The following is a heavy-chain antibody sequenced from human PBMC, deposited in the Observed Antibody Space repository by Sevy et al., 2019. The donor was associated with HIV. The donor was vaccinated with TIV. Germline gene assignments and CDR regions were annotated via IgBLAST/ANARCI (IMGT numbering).Heavy chain of an antibody. J-gene: IGHJ6*01. D-gene: IGHD3-16*01. CDR3: VRAPQGGRFQGYYYFYGMDV. Sequence: GGSLRLSCATSDFSVTSYHMGWVRQAPGKGLEWVSIFYNGGGAFYADSVRGRFSISRDTSSNTVFLQMNSLRVEDSAIYYCVRAPQGGRFQGYYYFYGMDVWGQGTTVTVSS. CDR1: DFSVTSYH. V-gene: IGHV3-53*01. CDR2: FYNGGGA.